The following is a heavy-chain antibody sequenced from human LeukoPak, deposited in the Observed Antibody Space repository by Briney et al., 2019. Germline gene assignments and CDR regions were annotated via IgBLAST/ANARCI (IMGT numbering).Heavy chain of an antibody. CDR3: ARDHFDYRLDY. CDR1: GFTVSSIY. Sequence: GGSLRLSCGASGFTVSSIYMSWVRQAPGKGLECVSAISGDGVSPYYADSVRGRFTISRDNSKNSLYLQMNSLRVEDTAVYYCARDHFDYRLDYWGQGTLVTVSS. D-gene: IGHD4-11*01. V-gene: IGHV3-66*01. J-gene: IGHJ4*02. CDR2: ISGDGVSP.